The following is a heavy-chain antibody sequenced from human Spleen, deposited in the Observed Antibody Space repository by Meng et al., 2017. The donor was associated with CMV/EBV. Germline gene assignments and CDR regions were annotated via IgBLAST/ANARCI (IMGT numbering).Heavy chain of an antibody. V-gene: IGHV3-7*01. D-gene: IGHD4-17*01. Sequence: GESLKISCAASGFTFSSYWMSWVRQAPGKGLEWVANIKQDGSEKYYVDSVKGRFTISRDNAKNSLYLQMNSLRAEDTAVYYCARDRPVTPYYYYYGMDVWGQGTTVTVSS. CDR2: IKQDGSEK. J-gene: IGHJ6*02. CDR1: GFTFSSYW. CDR3: ARDRPVTPYYYYYGMDV.